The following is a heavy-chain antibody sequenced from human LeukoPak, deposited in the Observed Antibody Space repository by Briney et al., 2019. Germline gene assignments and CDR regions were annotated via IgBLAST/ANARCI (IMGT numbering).Heavy chain of an antibody. D-gene: IGHD3-22*01. CDR1: GFTVSNNY. J-gene: IGHJ6*02. CDR3: ARDRRTYYYDSTSGMDV. V-gene: IGHV3-53*01. Sequence: GGSLRLSCAASGFTVSNNYMNWVRQAPGKGLEWVSVIYTGGSTYYADSVKGRFTISRDNSKNTLFLQMDSLRAEDTAVYHCARDRRTYYYDSTSGMDVWGQGTTVTVSS. CDR2: IYTGGST.